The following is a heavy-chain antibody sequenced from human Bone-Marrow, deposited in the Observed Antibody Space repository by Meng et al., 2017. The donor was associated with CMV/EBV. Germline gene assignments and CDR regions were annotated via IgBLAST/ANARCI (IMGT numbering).Heavy chain of an antibody. D-gene: IGHD3-10*01. CDR1: GGSFSGYY. Sequence: GSLRLSCAVYGGSFSGYYWSWIRQPPGKGLEWIGEINHSGSTNYNPSLKSRVTISVDTSKNQFSLKLSSVTAADTAVYYCARGTYGSGNNWFDPWGQGTLVTVYS. V-gene: IGHV4-34*01. CDR3: ARGTYGSGNNWFDP. J-gene: IGHJ5*02. CDR2: INHSGST.